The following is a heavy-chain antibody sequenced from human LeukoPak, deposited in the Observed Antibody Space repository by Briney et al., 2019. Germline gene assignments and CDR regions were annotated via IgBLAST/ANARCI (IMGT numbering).Heavy chain of an antibody. V-gene: IGHV1-3*01. CDR1: GYTFTSYA. J-gene: IGHJ4*02. CDR3: ARGYCSSTSWYLGSTY. Sequence: ASVKVSCKASGYTFTSYAMHWVRQAPGQRLEWMGWINAGNGNTKYSQKFQGRVTITRDTSASTAYMELSSLRSEDTAVYYCARGYCSSTSWYLGSTYWGQGTPVTVSS. CDR2: INAGNGNT. D-gene: IGHD2-2*01.